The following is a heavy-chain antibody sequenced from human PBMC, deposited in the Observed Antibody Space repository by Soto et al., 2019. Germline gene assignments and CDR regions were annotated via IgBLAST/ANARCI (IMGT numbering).Heavy chain of an antibody. V-gene: IGHV3-23*01. CDR2: ISGSGGST. J-gene: IGHJ4*02. Sequence: GGSLRLSCAASGFTFSSYAMSWVRQAPGKGLEWVSAISGSGGSTYYADSVKGRFTISRDNSKNTLYLQMNSLRAEDTAVYYCAKGNALRYFDWLLGYYFDYWGQATLLTVSS. CDR3: AKGNALRYFDWLLGYYFDY. D-gene: IGHD3-9*01. CDR1: GFTFSSYA.